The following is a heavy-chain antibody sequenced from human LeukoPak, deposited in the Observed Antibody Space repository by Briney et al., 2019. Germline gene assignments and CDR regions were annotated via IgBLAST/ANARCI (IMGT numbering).Heavy chain of an antibody. CDR2: INHSGST. J-gene: IGHJ2*01. D-gene: IGHD4-17*01. Sequence: SETLSLTCAVYGGSFSGYYWSWIRQPPGKGLEWIGEINHSGSTNYNPSLKSRVTISVDTSKNQFSLKLSSVTAADTAVYYCARDPGYGDYGMEYWYFDLWGRGTLVTVSP. V-gene: IGHV4-34*01. CDR1: GGSFSGYY. CDR3: ARDPGYGDYGMEYWYFDL.